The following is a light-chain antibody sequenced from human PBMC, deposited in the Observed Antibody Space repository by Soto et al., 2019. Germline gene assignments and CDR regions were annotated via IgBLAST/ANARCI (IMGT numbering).Light chain of an antibody. Sequence: HLTQSPSSLSASVGDRVTITCRSSQDITIALAWYQQKPGKVPKVLIYDASNLESGVPSRFSGGGSGTNFILTISSLQPEDFATYYCQHFQNYPITFGQGTRLEIK. CDR3: QHFQNYPIT. CDR1: QDITIA. J-gene: IGKJ5*01. V-gene: IGKV1D-13*01. CDR2: DAS.